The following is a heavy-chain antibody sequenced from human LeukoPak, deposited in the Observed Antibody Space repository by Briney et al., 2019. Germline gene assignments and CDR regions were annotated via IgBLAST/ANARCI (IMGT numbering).Heavy chain of an antibody. J-gene: IGHJ4*02. D-gene: IGHD3-16*02. CDR3: ARGGIMITFGGVIVIPGDY. V-gene: IGHV1-24*01. Sequence: ASVKVSCKVSGYTLTELSMHWVRQAPGKGLEWMGGFDPEDGETIYAQKFQGRVTMTEDTSTDTAYMELSSLRSEDTAVYYCARGGIMITFGGVIVIPGDYWGQGTLVTVSS. CDR1: GYTLTELS. CDR2: FDPEDGET.